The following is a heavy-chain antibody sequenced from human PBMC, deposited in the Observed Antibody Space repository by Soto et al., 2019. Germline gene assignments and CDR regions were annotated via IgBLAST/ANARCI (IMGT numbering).Heavy chain of an antibody. CDR2: ISSSSSTI. Sequence: EVRLVESGGGLVQPGGSLRLSCAASGFTFSSYSMNWVRQAPGKGLEWVSYISSSSSTIYYADSVKGRFTISRDNAKNSLYLQMNSLRAEDTAVYYCASVRFLEWSLRDYWGQGTLVTVSS. CDR3: ASVRFLEWSLRDY. CDR1: GFTFSSYS. J-gene: IGHJ4*02. D-gene: IGHD3-3*01. V-gene: IGHV3-48*01.